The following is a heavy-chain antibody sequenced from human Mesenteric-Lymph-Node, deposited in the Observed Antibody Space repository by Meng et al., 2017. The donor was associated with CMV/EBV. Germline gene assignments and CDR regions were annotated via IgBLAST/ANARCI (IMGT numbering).Heavy chain of an antibody. CDR2: IYHSGST. Sequence: LTCAVSGGFISCNVWWSWVRQRPGKGLEWIGEIYHSGSTNYNASLKSRVTISVDKSKNQFSLKLTSVTAADTAVYYCAGIGGTTPLGYWGQGTLVTVSS. CDR1: GGFISCNVW. CDR3: AGIGGTTPLGY. J-gene: IGHJ4*02. V-gene: IGHV4-4*02. D-gene: IGHD2-15*01.